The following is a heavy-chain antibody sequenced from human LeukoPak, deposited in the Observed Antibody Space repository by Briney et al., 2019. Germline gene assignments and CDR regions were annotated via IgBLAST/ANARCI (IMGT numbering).Heavy chain of an antibody. CDR1: GFTFSSYA. D-gene: IGHD6-13*01. CDR2: ISGSGGST. V-gene: IGHV3-23*01. CDR3: AKDGKYSSNIPAD. Sequence: LPGGSLRLSCAASGFTFSSYAMSWVRQAPGKGLEWVSAISGSGGSTYYADSVKGRFTISRDNSKNTLYLQMNSLRAEDTAVYYCAKDGKYSSNIPADWGQGTLVTVSS. J-gene: IGHJ4*02.